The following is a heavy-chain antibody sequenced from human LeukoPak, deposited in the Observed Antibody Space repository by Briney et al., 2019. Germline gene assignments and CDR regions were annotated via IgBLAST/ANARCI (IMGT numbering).Heavy chain of an antibody. Sequence: GGSLRLSCAASGFTFSSYAMTWVRQAPGKGLEWVSRISTDGSSTTYADSVKGRFTISRDNSKNTLYLQMNSLRAEDTAVYYCARDQVPAAFSHFGYWGQGTLVTVSS. V-gene: IGHV3-23*01. CDR2: ISTDGSST. D-gene: IGHD2-2*01. CDR3: ARDQVPAAFSHFGY. J-gene: IGHJ4*02. CDR1: GFTFSSYA.